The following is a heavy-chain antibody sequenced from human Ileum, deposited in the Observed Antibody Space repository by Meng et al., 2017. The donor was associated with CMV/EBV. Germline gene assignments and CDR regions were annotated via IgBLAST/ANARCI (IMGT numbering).Heavy chain of an antibody. Sequence: SGFNFSNYAMSWVGQAPGKGVEWVSTVGANGDSTYYADSVKGRFTISRDNSKNILYLQMNSLRAEDTAVYYCAKVIVVIVAAVHPFDYWGQGTLVTVSS. V-gene: IGHV3-23*01. D-gene: IGHD2-15*01. CDR2: VGANGDST. CDR3: AKVIVVIVAAVHPFDY. J-gene: IGHJ4*02. CDR1: GFNFSNYA.